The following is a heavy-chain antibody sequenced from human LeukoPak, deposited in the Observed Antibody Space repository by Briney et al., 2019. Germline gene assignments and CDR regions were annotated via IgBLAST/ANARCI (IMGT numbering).Heavy chain of an antibody. V-gene: IGHV3-66*01. CDR3: ARKFEYPRDSYYYMDV. J-gene: IGHJ6*03. CDR1: GFTVTSNY. CDR2: IYSGGST. Sequence: GGSLRLSCAASGFTVTSNYMSWVRQASGRGLEWVSVIYSGGSTYYADSVKGRFTISRDNSKNTLFLQMNSLRAEDTAVYYCARKFEYPRDSYYYMDVWGEGTTVTVSS. D-gene: IGHD2/OR15-2a*01.